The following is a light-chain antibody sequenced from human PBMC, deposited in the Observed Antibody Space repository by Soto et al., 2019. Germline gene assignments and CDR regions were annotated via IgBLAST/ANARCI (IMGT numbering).Light chain of an antibody. J-gene: IGLJ1*01. CDR2: DVS. CDR1: SSDVGGYNY. CDR3: CSYAGSPRYV. Sequence: QSALTQPRSVSGSPGQSVTISCTGTSSDVGGYNYVSWYQQHPGKAPKVMIYDVSERPSGVPDRFSGSKSGNTASLTISGLHAEDEAYYYCCSYAGSPRYVLGTGTKLTVL. V-gene: IGLV2-11*01.